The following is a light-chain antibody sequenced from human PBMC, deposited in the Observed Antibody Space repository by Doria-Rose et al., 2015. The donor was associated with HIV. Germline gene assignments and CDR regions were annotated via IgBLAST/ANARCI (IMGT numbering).Light chain of an antibody. V-gene: IGLV2-14*03. CDR1: TSDVGAYKY. J-gene: IGLJ2*01. CDR2: DVN. Sequence: LIQPASVSGSPGQSITISCTGTTSDVGAYKYVSWYQQHPGKAPKFIIYDVNRRPSGVSNRFSGSKSGNTASLTISGLQAEDEANYYCCSYASSSTPLFGGGTKLTVL. CDR3: CSYASSSTPL.